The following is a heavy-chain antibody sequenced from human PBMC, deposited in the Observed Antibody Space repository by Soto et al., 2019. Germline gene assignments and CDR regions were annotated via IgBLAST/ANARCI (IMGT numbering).Heavy chain of an antibody. CDR1: GFTFSSYS. D-gene: IGHD3-22*01. CDR3: ARDFSYYDSSGYYIAEYFQH. Sequence: LRLSFAASGFTFSSYSMNWVRQAPGKGLEWVSSISSSSSYIYYADSVKGRFTISRDNAKNSLYLQMNSLRAEDTAVYYCARDFSYYDSSGYYIAEYFQHWGQGTLVTVSS. V-gene: IGHV3-21*01. CDR2: ISSSSSYI. J-gene: IGHJ1*01.